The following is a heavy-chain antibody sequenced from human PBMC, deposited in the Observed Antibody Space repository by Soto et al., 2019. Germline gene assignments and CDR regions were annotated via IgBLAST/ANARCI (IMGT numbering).Heavy chain of an antibody. CDR2: ISYDGSNK. V-gene: IGHV3-30*18. CDR1: FTFSSYG. D-gene: IGHD1-26*01. Sequence: FTFSSYGMHWVRQAPGKGLEWVAVISYDGSNKYYADSVKGRFTISRDNSKNTLYLQMNSLRAEDTAVYYCAKDRWVDAFDIWGQGTMVTVSS. J-gene: IGHJ3*02. CDR3: AKDRWVDAFDI.